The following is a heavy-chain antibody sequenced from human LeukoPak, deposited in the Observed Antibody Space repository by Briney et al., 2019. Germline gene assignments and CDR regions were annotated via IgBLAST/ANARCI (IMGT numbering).Heavy chain of an antibody. V-gene: IGHV4-34*01. CDR1: GESFSGYY. Sequence: SETLSLTCAVYGESFSGYYWSWIRQPPGKGLEWIGEINHSGSTNYNPSLKSRVSISLDTSKNQFSLKVNSVNAADTAVYYCARRIVEQTPATPDNWFDPWGQGTLVTVSS. CDR3: ARRIVEQTPATPDNWFDP. D-gene: IGHD2-15*01. CDR2: INHSGST. J-gene: IGHJ5*02.